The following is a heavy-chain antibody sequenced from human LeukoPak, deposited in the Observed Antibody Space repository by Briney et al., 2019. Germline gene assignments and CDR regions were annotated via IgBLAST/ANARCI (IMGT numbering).Heavy chain of an antibody. CDR2: IRYDGGNK. J-gene: IGHJ4*02. V-gene: IGHV3-30*02. D-gene: IGHD6-13*01. CDR3: AKGSHSSSFYGTFFDY. Sequence: PGGSLRLSCAASGFTFSSYSMNWVRQAPGKGLEWVAFIRYDGGNKYYADSVKGRFTISRDNSKNTLYLQMNSLRAEDTAVYYCAKGSHSSSFYGTFFDYWGQGTLVTVSS. CDR1: GFTFSSYS.